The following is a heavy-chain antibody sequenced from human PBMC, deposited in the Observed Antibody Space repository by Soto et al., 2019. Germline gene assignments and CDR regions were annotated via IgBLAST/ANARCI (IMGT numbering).Heavy chain of an antibody. CDR3: AKDMKWGGMTTIHYFDS. Sequence: PGGSLRLSCAASGFNFSDYYMSWIRQAPGKGLEWVSYISSSSSHTNYADSVKGRFTISRDNAKSSLFLQMNSLRPDDTALYYCAKDMKWGGMTTIHYFDSWGQGTLVTVSS. V-gene: IGHV3-11*03. J-gene: IGHJ4*02. D-gene: IGHD4-17*01. CDR1: GFNFSDYY. CDR2: ISSSSSHT.